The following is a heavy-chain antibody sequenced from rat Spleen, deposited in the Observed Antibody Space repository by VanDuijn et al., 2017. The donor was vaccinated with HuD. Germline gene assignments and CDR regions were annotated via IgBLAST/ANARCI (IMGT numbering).Heavy chain of an antibody. CDR3: TTGVYSLDY. CDR2: ISTSGGST. D-gene: IGHD1-1*01. J-gene: IGHJ2*01. V-gene: IGHV5-27*01. CDR1: GFTFDDFY. Sequence: EVQLVESGGGLVQPGRSLKLSCTASGFTFDDFYMAWVRQAPTKGLEWVATISTSGGSTYYRDSVKGRFTISRDNTKSTLYLQMDSLRSEDTATYYCTTGVYSLDYWGQGVMVTVSS.